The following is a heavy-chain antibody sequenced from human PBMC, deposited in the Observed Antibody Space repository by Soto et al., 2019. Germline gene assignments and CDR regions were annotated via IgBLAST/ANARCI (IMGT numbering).Heavy chain of an antibody. CDR2: INPNSGGT. CDR3: ARVMGGTSTQFDY. CDR1: GYTFTGYH. Sequence: QVQLVQSGAEVKKPGASVEVSCKASGYTFTGYHIHWVRQAPGQGLEWMGWINPNSGGTNYAEKFQGRVTMTRDTSISTAYMELSSLRSDDTAVYYCARVMGGTSTQFDYWGQGTLVTVSS. D-gene: IGHD1-26*01. J-gene: IGHJ4*02. V-gene: IGHV1-2*02.